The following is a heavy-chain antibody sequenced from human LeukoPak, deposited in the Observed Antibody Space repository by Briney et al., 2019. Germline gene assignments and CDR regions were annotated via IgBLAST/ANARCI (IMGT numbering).Heavy chain of an antibody. D-gene: IGHD2-2*01. V-gene: IGHV4-34*01. J-gene: IGHJ6*02. CDR3: ARGRSRTKVPAAQYYYYGMDV. CDR2: INHSGST. Sequence: SETLSLTCAVYGGSFSGYYWSWIRQPPGKGLEWIGEINHSGSTNYNPSLKSRVTISVDTSKNQFSLKLSSVTAADTAVYYCARGRSRTKVPAAQYYYYGMDVWGQGTTVTVSS. CDR1: GGSFSGYY.